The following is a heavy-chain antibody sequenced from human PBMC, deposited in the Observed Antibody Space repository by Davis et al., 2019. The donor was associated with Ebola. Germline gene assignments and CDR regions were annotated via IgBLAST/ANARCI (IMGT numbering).Heavy chain of an antibody. D-gene: IGHD2-21*02. CDR2: IRYDGSNK. J-gene: IGHJ5*02. CDR1: GFTFSSYG. CDR3: ARDPLAYCGGDCRSGWFDP. Sequence: GESLKISCAASGFTFSSYGMHWVRQAPGKGLEWVAFIRYDGSNKYYADSVKGRFTISRDNSKNTLYLQMNSLRAEDTAVYYCARDPLAYCGGDCRSGWFDPWGQGTLVTVSS. V-gene: IGHV3-30*02.